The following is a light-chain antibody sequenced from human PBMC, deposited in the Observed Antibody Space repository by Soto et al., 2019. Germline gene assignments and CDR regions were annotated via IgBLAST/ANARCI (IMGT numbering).Light chain of an antibody. Sequence: DIQMTQSPSTLSASVVERFTITCRASQSISSWLAWYQQKPGKAPKLLIYDASSLESGVPSRFSGSGTGTEFTLTLSSLQPEDFATYYCQQRNAYPWTFGQGTKVDI. V-gene: IGKV1-5*01. CDR1: QSISSW. CDR2: DAS. J-gene: IGKJ1*01. CDR3: QQRNAYPWT.